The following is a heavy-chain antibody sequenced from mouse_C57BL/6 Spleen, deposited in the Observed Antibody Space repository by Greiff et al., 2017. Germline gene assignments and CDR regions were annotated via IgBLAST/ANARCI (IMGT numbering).Heavy chain of an antibody. CDR3: ARPIYYDYDDWYFDV. D-gene: IGHD2-4*01. CDR1: GFTFSDYG. J-gene: IGHJ1*03. Sequence: EVKLVESGGGLVKPGGSLKLSCAASGFTFSDYGMHWVRQAPEKGLEWVAYISSGSSTIYYADTVKGRFTISSDNAKNTLFLQMTSLRSEDTAMYYCARPIYYDYDDWYFDVWGTGTTVTVSS. V-gene: IGHV5-17*01. CDR2: ISSGSSTI.